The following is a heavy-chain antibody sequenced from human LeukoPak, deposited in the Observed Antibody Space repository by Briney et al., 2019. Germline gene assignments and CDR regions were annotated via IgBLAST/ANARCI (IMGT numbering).Heavy chain of an antibody. CDR2: ISYDGSNK. CDR1: GFTFSSYA. CDR3: ARGDGSGWSGDY. V-gene: IGHV3-30-3*01. Sequence: GGSLRLSCAASGFTFSSYAMHCVRQAPGKGRGWVAVISYDGSNKHYADSVKGRFTISRDNSKNTLYLQMNSLRAEDTAVYYCARGDGSGWSGDYWGQGTLVTVSS. J-gene: IGHJ4*02. D-gene: IGHD6-19*01.